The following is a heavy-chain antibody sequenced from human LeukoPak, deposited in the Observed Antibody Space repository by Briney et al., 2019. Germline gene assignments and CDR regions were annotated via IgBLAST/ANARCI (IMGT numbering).Heavy chain of an antibody. D-gene: IGHD6-13*01. Sequence: PGGSLRLSCAASGFTFSSYEMNWVRQAQGTGLGWVSYISSSGNIIYYADSVKGRFTISRDNAKNSLYLHMNSLRAEDTAVYYCARVGYSGTWYLDYWGQGTLVTVSS. CDR1: GFTFSSYE. CDR2: ISSSGNII. J-gene: IGHJ4*02. V-gene: IGHV3-48*03. CDR3: ARVGYSGTWYLDY.